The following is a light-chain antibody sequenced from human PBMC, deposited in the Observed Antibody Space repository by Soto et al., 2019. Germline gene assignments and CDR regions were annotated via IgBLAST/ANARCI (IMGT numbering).Light chain of an antibody. V-gene: IGLV2-11*01. J-gene: IGLJ1*01. CDR2: DVS. CDR1: SSDVGDYNY. CDR3: SSYTSSSTFYV. Sequence: QSALTQPRSVSGSPGQSVVISCTGTSSDVGDYNYVSWYQQHPGKTPKVMIYDVSQRPSGVPDRFSGSKSGNTASLTISGLQAEDEADYYCSSYTSSSTFYVFGTGTKVTVL.